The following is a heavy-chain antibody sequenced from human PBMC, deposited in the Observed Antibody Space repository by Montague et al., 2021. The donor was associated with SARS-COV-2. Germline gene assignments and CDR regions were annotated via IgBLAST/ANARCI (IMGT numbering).Heavy chain of an antibody. CDR3: ARETMTADAFDI. D-gene: IGHD1-14*01. V-gene: IGHV4-59*02. J-gene: IGHJ3*02. CDR2: FYSVGST. CDR1: GASVSSSD. Sequence: SETLSLTCTVSGASVSSSDWGWIRQSPGKGLEWIGYFYSVGSTDYNPSLKSLVTISRDTSKNQFSLKVRSVTAADTAIYYCARETMTADAFDIWGQGTMVTVSS.